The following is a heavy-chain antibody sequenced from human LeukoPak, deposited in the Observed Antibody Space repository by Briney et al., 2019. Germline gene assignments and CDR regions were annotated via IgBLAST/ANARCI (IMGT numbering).Heavy chain of an antibody. CDR1: GGTFSSYA. Sequence: GASVKVSCKASGGTFSSYAISWVRQAPGQGLEWMGRIIPILGIANYAQKFQGRVTITADKSTSTAYMELSSLRSEDTAVYYCARVLSSGIGGYSYGYLDYWGQGTLVTVSS. CDR3: ARVLSSGIGGYSYGYLDY. J-gene: IGHJ4*02. CDR2: IIPILGIA. D-gene: IGHD5-18*01. V-gene: IGHV1-69*04.